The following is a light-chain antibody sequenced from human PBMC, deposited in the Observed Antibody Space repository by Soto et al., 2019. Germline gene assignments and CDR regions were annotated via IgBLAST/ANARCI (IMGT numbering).Light chain of an antibody. V-gene: IGKV3-15*01. CDR3: QQYNNWPWT. Sequence: EIVMTQSPATPSLSPGERATLSCRASQSVSSNLAWYQQKPGQAPRLLIYGASTRATGIPDRFSGSGSGTEFTLTISSLQSEDLAVYYCQQYNNWPWTFGQGPRWKS. CDR2: GAS. CDR1: QSVSSN. J-gene: IGKJ1*01.